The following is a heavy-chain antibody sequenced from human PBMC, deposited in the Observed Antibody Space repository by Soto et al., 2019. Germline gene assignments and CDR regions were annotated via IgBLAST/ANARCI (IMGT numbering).Heavy chain of an antibody. J-gene: IGHJ4*01. V-gene: IGHV1-69*13. CDR3: ARDRVEMATTFDY. D-gene: IGHD5-12*01. CDR1: GGTFSSYA. CDR2: IIPIFGKA. Sequence: SVKVSCKASGGTFSSYAISWVGQAPVQGLEWMVGIIPIFGKANYAQKFQGRVTITADESTSTAYMELSSLRSEDTAVYYGARDRVEMATTFDYWAQGTMVTVSS.